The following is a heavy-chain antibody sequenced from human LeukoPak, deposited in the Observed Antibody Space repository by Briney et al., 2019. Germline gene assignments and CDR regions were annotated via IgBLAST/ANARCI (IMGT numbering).Heavy chain of an antibody. Sequence: SETLSLTCTVSGGSISSYYWSWIRQPPGKGLEWIGYIYYSGSTNYNPSLKSRVTISVDTSKNHFSLKLSSVTAADTAVYYCARHRSDYYYGMDVWGQGTTVTVSS. J-gene: IGHJ6*02. V-gene: IGHV4-59*08. CDR1: GGSISSYY. CDR3: ARHRSDYYYGMDV. CDR2: IYYSGST.